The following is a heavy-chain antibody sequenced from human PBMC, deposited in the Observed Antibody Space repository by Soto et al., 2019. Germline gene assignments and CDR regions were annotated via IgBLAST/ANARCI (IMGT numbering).Heavy chain of an antibody. CDR1: GYSFTSYW. J-gene: IGHJ6*02. Sequence: PGESLKISCKGSGYSFTSYWIGWVRQMPGKGLEWVGIIYPGDSDTRYSPSFQGQVTISADKSISTAYLQWSSLKASDTAMYYCAREGYCSSTSCYNYYYYGMDVWGQGTTVTVSS. V-gene: IGHV5-51*01. CDR2: IYPGDSDT. CDR3: AREGYCSSTSCYNYYYYGMDV. D-gene: IGHD2-2*02.